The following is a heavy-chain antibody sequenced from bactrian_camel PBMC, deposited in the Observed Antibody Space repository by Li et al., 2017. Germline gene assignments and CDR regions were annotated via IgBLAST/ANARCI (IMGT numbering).Heavy chain of an antibody. Sequence: QVQLVESGGGSVQAGGSLRLSCAASGFTFSMAYMSWVRQAPGKGLEWVSTVYTRDGRTWLADSVKGRFTASRDNSKNMVYLQMNSLRSEDTALYYCTNLPDWGQGTQVTVS. J-gene: IGHJ4*01. CDR1: GFTFSMAY. V-gene: IGHV3S1*01. CDR2: VYTRDGRT. CDR3: TNLPD.